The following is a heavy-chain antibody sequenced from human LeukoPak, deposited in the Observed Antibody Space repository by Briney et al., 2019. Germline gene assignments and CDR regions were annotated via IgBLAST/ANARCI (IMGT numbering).Heavy chain of an antibody. CDR3: ARLSYYDNSGYPDY. CDR2: INYSGST. CDR1: GGSISTSNYY. Sequence: SETLSLTCTVSGGSISTSNYYWGWIRQPPGKGLEWIGTINYSGSTYYNPSLKSRITISVDTSKNQFSLNLNSVTAADTALYYCARLSYYDNSGYPDYWGQGTLVTVSS. D-gene: IGHD3-22*01. V-gene: IGHV4-39*01. J-gene: IGHJ4*02.